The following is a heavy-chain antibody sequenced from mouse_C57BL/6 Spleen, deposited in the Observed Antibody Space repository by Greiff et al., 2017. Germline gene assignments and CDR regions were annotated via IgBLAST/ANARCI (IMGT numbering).Heavy chain of an antibody. CDR1: GYPITSGYY. D-gene: IGHD2-3*01. CDR3: ARGGGYYNYAMDY. J-gene: IGHJ4*01. CDR2: LSYDGSN. V-gene: IGHV3-6*01. Sequence: ESGPGLVKPSQSLSLTCSVTGYPITSGYYWNWIRQFPGNKLEWMGYLSYDGSNNYNPSLKNRISITRDTSKNQFFLKLNSVTTEDTATYYCARGGGYYNYAMDYWGQGTSVTVSS.